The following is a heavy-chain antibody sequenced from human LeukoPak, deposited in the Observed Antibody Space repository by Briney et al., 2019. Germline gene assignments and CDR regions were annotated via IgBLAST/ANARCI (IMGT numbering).Heavy chain of an antibody. Sequence: GGSLRLSCAGSGFTFSSYGMHWVRQAPGKGLEWVGFIRSKAYGGTTEYAASVKGRFTISRDDSKSIAYLQMNSLKTEDTAVYYCTRGSSGWYYYYYMDVWGKGTTVTISS. CDR2: IRSKAYGGTT. J-gene: IGHJ6*03. V-gene: IGHV3-49*04. D-gene: IGHD6-19*01. CDR1: GFTFSSYG. CDR3: TRGSSGWYYYYYMDV.